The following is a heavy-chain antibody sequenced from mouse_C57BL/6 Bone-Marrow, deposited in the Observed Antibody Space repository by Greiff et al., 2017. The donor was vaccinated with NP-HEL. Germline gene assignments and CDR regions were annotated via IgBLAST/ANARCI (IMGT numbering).Heavy chain of an antibody. J-gene: IGHJ2*01. Sequence: QVQLQQPGAELVRPGTSVKLSCKASGYTFTSYWMHWVKQRPGQGLEWIGVIDPSDSYTNYNQKFKGKATLTVDTSSSTAYMQLSSLTSEDSAVYYCARVGYGYPDYWGQGTTLTVSS. D-gene: IGHD2-2*01. CDR1: GYTFTSYW. V-gene: IGHV1-59*01. CDR3: ARVGYGYPDY. CDR2: IDPSDSYT.